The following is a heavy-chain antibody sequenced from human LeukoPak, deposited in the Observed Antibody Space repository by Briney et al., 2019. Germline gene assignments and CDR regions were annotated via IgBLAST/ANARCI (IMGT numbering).Heavy chain of an antibody. Sequence: PGGSLSLSCAASGFTFSSYSMTWVRQAPGQGLEWISIISRTSEAIFYADSLKGRFTISRDNSKNTLYLQMNSLRAEDTAVYYCAKLPIIAARTFYFDYWGQGTLVTVSS. D-gene: IGHD6-25*01. J-gene: IGHJ4*02. CDR1: GFTFSSYS. V-gene: IGHV3-21*04. CDR3: AKLPIIAARTFYFDY. CDR2: ISRTSEAI.